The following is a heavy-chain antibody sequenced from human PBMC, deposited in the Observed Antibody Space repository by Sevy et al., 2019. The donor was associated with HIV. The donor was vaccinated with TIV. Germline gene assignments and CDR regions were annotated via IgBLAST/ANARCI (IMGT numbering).Heavy chain of an antibody. V-gene: IGHV1-8*01. CDR3: ARKRGVIRYYDGMDV. Sequence: ASVKVSCKASGYTFTSYDINWVRQATGQGLEWMGWMNPNSGNTGYAQKFQGRVTMTRNTSISTAYMELSSLRSEDTAVYYCARKRGVIRYYDGMDVWGQGTTVTVSS. D-gene: IGHD3-16*02. CDR1: GYTFTSYD. J-gene: IGHJ6*02. CDR2: MNPNSGNT.